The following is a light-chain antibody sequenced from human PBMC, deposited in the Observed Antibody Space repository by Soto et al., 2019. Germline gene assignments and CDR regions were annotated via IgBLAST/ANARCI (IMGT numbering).Light chain of an antibody. CDR1: SSDVGGYNY. V-gene: IGLV2-8*01. CDR2: EVS. CDR3: SSYAGSNNHVV. J-gene: IGLJ2*01. Sequence: QSVLTQPPSASGSPGQSVTISCTGTSSDVGGYNYVSWYQQHPGKAPKLMIYEVSKRPSGVPDLFSGSKSGNTASLTVSGLQAEDEADYYCSSYAGSNNHVVFGGGTKLTVL.